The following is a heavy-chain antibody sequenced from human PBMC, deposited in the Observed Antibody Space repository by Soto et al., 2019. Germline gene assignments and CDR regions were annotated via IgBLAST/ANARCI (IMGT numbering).Heavy chain of an antibody. CDR2: IQSGGTT. CDR1: GFTVSSKY. D-gene: IGHD2-15*01. J-gene: IGHJ6*04. Sequence: VHLVESGGGLVQPGGSLRLSCAASGFTVSSKYMSWVRQAPGKGLEWVSLIQSGGTTYYADSVKGRFTISRDTSENTLHLQMDSLRAVDTAVYYCARDYVLCDGGRCYGVPLDVWDKGTTVTVSS. CDR3: ARDYVLCDGGRCYGVPLDV. V-gene: IGHV3-66*01.